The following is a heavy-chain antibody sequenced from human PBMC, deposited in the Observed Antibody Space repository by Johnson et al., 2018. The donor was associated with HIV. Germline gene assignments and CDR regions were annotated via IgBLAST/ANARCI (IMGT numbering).Heavy chain of an antibody. D-gene: IGHD1-26*01. CDR1: GFTFSSYA. CDR2: ISYDGSNK. CDR3: ARVEWDQNAFDI. J-gene: IGHJ3*02. Sequence: QVQLVESGGGVVQPGRSLRLSCAASGFTFSSYAMHWVRQAPGKGLEWVAVISYDGSNKYYADSVKGRFTISRDNSKNTLYLQMNSLRAEDTAVDYCARVEWDQNAFDIWGQGTMVTVSS. V-gene: IGHV3-30*04.